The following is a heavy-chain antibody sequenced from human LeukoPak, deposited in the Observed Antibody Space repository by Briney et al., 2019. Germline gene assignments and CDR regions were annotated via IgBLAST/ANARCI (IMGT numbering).Heavy chain of an antibody. V-gene: IGHV3-7*03. CDR1: GFTFSSYW. CDR2: IKQDGSEK. Sequence: GGSLRLSCAASGFTFSSYWMSWVRQAPGKGLEWVANIKQDGSEKYYVDSVKGRFTISRDNAKNSLYLQMNSLRAEDTAVYYCARVSLLLWFGELLSWFDPWGQGTLVTVPS. J-gene: IGHJ5*02. CDR3: ARVSLLLWFGELLSWFDP. D-gene: IGHD3-10*01.